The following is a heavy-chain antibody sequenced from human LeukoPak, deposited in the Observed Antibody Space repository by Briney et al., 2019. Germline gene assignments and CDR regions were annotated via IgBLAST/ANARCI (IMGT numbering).Heavy chain of an antibody. CDR3: ARGCYDILTGYCFDY. CDR1: GYTFTSYY. V-gene: IGHV1-46*03. D-gene: IGHD3-9*01. CDR2: INPSGGST. J-gene: IGHJ4*02. Sequence: ASVKVSCKASGYTFTSYYMHWVRQAPGQGLERMGIINPSGGSTSYAQKFQGRVTMTRDTSTSTVYMELSSLRSEDTAVYYCARGCYDILTGYCFDYWGQGTLVTVSS.